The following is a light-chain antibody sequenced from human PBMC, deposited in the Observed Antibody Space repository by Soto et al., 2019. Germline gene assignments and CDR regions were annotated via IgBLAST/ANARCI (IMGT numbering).Light chain of an antibody. Sequence: DIVLTQSPGTLSLSPGETATLSCRASQSFSSAYLAWYQQRPGQAPRLLIYDASNRATGIPDRVSGSGSGTDFTLIISRLEPEDFAVYYCQLYGSPWTFGQGTKVEIK. CDR2: DAS. CDR1: QSFSSAY. CDR3: QLYGSPWT. J-gene: IGKJ1*01. V-gene: IGKV3-20*01.